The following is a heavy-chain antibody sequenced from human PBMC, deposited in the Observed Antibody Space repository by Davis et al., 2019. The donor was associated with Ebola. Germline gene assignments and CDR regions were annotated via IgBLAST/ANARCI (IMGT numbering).Heavy chain of an antibody. CDR1: GFSFDEYA. CDR3: AKDSTVRGTRIDY. V-gene: IGHV3-9*01. CDR2: INTNSGTI. J-gene: IGHJ4*02. Sequence: SCAASGFSFDEYAMHWVRQAPGKGLEWVSGINTNSGTIDYADSVKGRFNISRDNAKNSLYRQMNSLRPEDTASYYCAKDSTVRGTRIDYWGQGILVTVSS. D-gene: IGHD3-10*02.